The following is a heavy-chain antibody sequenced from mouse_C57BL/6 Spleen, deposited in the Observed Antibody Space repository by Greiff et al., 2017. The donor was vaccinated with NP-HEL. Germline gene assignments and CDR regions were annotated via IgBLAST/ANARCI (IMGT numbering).Heavy chain of an antibody. CDR1: GFNIKDYY. V-gene: IGHV14-1*01. CDR3: TTASNYGYYAMDY. CDR2: IDPEDGDT. Sequence: VQLKQSGAELVRPGASVKLSCTASGFNIKDYYMHWVKQRPEQGLEWIGRIDPEDGDTEYAPKFQGKATMTADTSSNTAYLQLSSLTSEDTAVYYCTTASNYGYYAMDYWGQGTSVTVSS. J-gene: IGHJ4*01. D-gene: IGHD2-5*01.